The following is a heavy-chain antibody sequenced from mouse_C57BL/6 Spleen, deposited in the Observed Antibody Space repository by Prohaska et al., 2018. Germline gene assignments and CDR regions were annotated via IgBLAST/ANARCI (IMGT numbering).Heavy chain of an antibody. CDR2: INPNNGGT. CDR1: TDYN. Sequence: TDYNMDWVKQSHGKSLEWIGDINPNNGGTIYNQKFKGKATLTVDKSSSTAYMELRSLTSEDSAVYYCARERGNYDYDFDYWGQGTTLTVSS. D-gene: IGHD2-4*01. V-gene: IGHV1-18*01. CDR3: ARERGNYDYDFDY. J-gene: IGHJ2*01.